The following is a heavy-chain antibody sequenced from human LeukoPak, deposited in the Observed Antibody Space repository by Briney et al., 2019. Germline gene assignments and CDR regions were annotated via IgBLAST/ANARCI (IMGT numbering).Heavy chain of an antibody. J-gene: IGHJ6*03. Sequence: PGGSLRLSCAASGFSFTTYWMSWVRQAPGKGLEWVANIKQDGTEKYYVDSVKGRFTISRENAENSLYLQMNSLRAEDTATYYCARGEFGDYYYFYMDVWGKGTTATVSS. CDR3: ARGEFGDYYYFYMDV. D-gene: IGHD2/OR15-2a*01. CDR1: GFSFTTYW. CDR2: IKQDGTEK. V-gene: IGHV3-7*01.